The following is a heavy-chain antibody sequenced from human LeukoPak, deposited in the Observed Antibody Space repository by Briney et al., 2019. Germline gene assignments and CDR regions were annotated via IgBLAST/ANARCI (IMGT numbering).Heavy chain of an antibody. D-gene: IGHD6-13*01. CDR3: ARAYRRSWYAGY. J-gene: IGHJ4*02. V-gene: IGHV3-30*03. CDR2: APCDGGNK. CDR1: GFTFSNYA. Sequence: GGSLRLFCAASGFTFSNYAMHWVRRAPGGGPEWVAVAPCDGGNKQYADSVRGRFTISRDDSTSTVFLEMNTLRDEDTAVYYCARAYRRSWYAGYWGQGTLVTVSS.